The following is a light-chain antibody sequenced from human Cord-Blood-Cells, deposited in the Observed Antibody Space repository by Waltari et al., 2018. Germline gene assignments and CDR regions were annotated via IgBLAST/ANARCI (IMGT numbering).Light chain of an antibody. J-gene: IGKJ4*01. CDR1: QGISSY. CDR3: QQYYSYPPLT. CDR2: AAS. V-gene: IGKV1-8*01. Sequence: RMTQSPSSLSAYTEDRFTIPCRASQGISSYLAWYQQKPGKAPKLLIYAASTLQSGVPSRFSGSGSGTDFTLTISCLQSEDFATYYCQQYYSYPPLTFGGGIKVEIK.